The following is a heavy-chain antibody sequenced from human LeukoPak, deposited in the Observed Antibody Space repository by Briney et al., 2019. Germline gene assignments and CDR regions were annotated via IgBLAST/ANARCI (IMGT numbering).Heavy chain of an antibody. V-gene: IGHV4-4*07. CDR1: GGSMNSYC. D-gene: IGHD3-16*01. CDR3: ARFGVDYDMDV. Sequence: SETLSLTCTVSGGSMNSYCWSWIRQPAGKGLEWIGRIYTSGSTNYNPSLKSRVTISVDTSKNQLSLKVTSVTGADTAVYYCARFGVDYDMDVWGQGTTVTVSS. J-gene: IGHJ6*02. CDR2: IYTSGST.